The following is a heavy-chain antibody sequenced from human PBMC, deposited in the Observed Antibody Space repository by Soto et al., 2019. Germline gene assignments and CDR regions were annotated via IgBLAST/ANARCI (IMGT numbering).Heavy chain of an antibody. CDR2: ISGTGGAA. CDR3: AKPEEVVRGFDF. Sequence: PGVSLRLSCSASGFTFGHSAMSWVRQAPGKGLEWVAAISGTGGAAYYADSVKGRFTIPRDNSRNTLFLQMNSLRVDDTAIYHCAKPEEVVRGFDFWGLGTLVTVSS. CDR1: GFTFGHSA. V-gene: IGHV3-23*01. J-gene: IGHJ4*02. D-gene: IGHD3-10*01.